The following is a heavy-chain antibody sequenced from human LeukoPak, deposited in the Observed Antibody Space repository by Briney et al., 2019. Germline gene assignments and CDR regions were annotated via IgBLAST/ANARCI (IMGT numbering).Heavy chain of an antibody. CDR3: ARDRAANQDWVEFDP. Sequence: GGSLRLSCAVSGFRVSDYHMSWVRQAPGKGLEWVGLIRDSGEAFYADFARGRFAISRDESENTLYLQMNSLRVEDTAVYFCARDRAANQDWVEFDPWGQGTPVIVSS. J-gene: IGHJ5*02. V-gene: IGHV3-66*03. CDR2: IRDSGEA. CDR1: GFRVSDYH. D-gene: IGHD3/OR15-3a*01.